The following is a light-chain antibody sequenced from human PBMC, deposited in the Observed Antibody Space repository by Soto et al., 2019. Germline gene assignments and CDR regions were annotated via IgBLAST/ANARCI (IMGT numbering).Light chain of an antibody. V-gene: IGKV3-20*01. CDR3: QQYGSSPPWT. Sequence: EIVLTQSPGTLSLSPGERATLSCRASQSVSSSYLAWYQQKPGQAPRLLTYGASSRATGIPDRFSGSGSGTDFTRTISRLEPEDFAVYYCQQYGSSPPWTFGQGTKVEIK. CDR1: QSVSSSY. CDR2: GAS. J-gene: IGKJ1*01.